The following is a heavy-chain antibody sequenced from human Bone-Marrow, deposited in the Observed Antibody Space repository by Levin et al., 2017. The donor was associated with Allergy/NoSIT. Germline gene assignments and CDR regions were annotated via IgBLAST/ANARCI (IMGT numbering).Heavy chain of an antibody. CDR1: GFNFASYG. Sequence: GESLKISCAASGFNFASYGMNWVRQAPGKGLEWVSPIRATGGHIYWADSLKGRFTISRDNAKTSLSLQMNNLRVEDTAVFYCAKDEGPFSSSFAFDCWGQGALVTVSS. D-gene: IGHD2-2*01. J-gene: IGHJ4*02. CDR3: AKDEGPFSSSFAFDC. V-gene: IGHV3-21*01. CDR2: IRATGGHI.